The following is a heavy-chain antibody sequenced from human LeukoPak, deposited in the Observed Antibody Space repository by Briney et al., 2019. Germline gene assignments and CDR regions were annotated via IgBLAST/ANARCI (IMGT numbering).Heavy chain of an antibody. Sequence: ASVKVSCKASGYTFTGYYMHWVRQAPGQGLEWMGWINPNSGGTNYAQKFQGWVTMTRDTSISTAYMEPSRLRSDDTAVYYCARTEPYYYDSFDYWGQGTLVTVSS. CDR2: INPNSGGT. J-gene: IGHJ4*02. D-gene: IGHD3-22*01. CDR3: ARTEPYYYDSFDY. CDR1: GYTFTGYY. V-gene: IGHV1-2*04.